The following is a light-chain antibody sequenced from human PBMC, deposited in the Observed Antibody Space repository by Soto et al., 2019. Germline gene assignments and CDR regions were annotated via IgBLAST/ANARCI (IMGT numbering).Light chain of an antibody. CDR2: DVS. CDR3: CSYAGSNSGV. Sequence: QSALTQPASVSGSPGQSITISCTGSSSDIGGYNFVSWYHQHPGKAPKLMIYDVSNRPLGVPFRFSASKSANTASLTVSGLQAEDEADYYCCSYAGSNSGVFGGGTKLTVL. J-gene: IGLJ3*02. CDR1: SSDIGGYNF. V-gene: IGLV2-8*01.